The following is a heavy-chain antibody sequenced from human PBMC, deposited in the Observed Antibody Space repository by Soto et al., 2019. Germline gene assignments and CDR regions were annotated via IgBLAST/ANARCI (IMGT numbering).Heavy chain of an antibody. CDR2: IIPIFGTA. Sequence: QVQLVQSGAEVKKPGSSVKVSCKASGGTFSSYAISWVRQAPGQGLEWMGGIIPIFGTANYAQTFQGRDRIAADESTSTAYMELSSLRAEDTAVYYCARAGLARYYYDSSGYYSLDYLGQGTLVTVSS. D-gene: IGHD3-22*01. V-gene: IGHV1-69*01. CDR1: GGTFSSYA. CDR3: ARAGLARYYYDSSGYYSLDY. J-gene: IGHJ4*02.